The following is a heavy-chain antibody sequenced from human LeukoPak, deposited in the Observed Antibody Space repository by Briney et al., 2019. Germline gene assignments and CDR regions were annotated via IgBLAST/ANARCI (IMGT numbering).Heavy chain of an antibody. V-gene: IGHV4-59*01. CDR3: ARDSSAIADNWFDP. D-gene: IGHD2-2*02. CDR2: LYNCATT. Sequence: SETLSLTCTVSGGSICSYYWSWIRQPPGKGLEWIGYLYNCATTNYNPSLKSRVTISVDTSKNQFSLNLSSVTAADTAVYYCARDSSAIADNWFDPWGQGTLVTVSS. CDR1: GGSICSYY. J-gene: IGHJ5*02.